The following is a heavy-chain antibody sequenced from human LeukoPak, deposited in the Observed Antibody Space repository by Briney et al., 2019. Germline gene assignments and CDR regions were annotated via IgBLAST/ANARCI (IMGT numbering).Heavy chain of an antibody. D-gene: IGHD6-19*01. Sequence: GGSLRLSCAASGFTFSSYWMSWVRQAPGKGLEWVANIKQDGSEKYYVDSVKGRFTISRDNAKNSLYLQMNSLRAEDTAVYYCAKQYSSGWYLFDYWGQGTLVTVSS. V-gene: IGHV3-7*01. CDR2: IKQDGSEK. CDR1: GFTFSSYW. J-gene: IGHJ4*02. CDR3: AKQYSSGWYLFDY.